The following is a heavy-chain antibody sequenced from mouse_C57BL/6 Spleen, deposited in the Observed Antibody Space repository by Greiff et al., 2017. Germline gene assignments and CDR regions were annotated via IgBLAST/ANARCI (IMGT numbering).Heavy chain of an antibody. J-gene: IGHJ1*03. CDR1: GFTFSSYG. CDR2: ISSGGSYT. CDR3: SRHGEYGNSDWDFDV. D-gene: IGHD2-10*02. Sequence: EVMLVESGGDLVKPGGSLKLSCAASGFTFSSYGMSWVRQTPDKKLEWVATISSGGSYTHYPDSVKGRFTISRDNAKNTLYLQMSSLKSEDTAMYYCSRHGEYGNSDWDFDVWGTGTTVTVSS. V-gene: IGHV5-6*02.